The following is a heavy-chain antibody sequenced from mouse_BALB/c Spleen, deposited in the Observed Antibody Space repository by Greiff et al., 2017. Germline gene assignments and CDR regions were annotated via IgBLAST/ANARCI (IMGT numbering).Heavy chain of an antibody. V-gene: IGHV3-2*02. J-gene: IGHJ2*01. Sequence: EVKLMESGPGLVKPSQSLSLTCTVTGYSITSDYAWNWIRQFPGNKLEWMGYISYSGSTSYNPSLKSRISITRDTSKNQFFLQLNSVTTEDTATYYCATSLLRLHFDYWGQGTTLTVSS. CDR2: ISYSGST. D-gene: IGHD1-2*01. CDR1: GYSITSDYA. CDR3: ATSLLRLHFDY.